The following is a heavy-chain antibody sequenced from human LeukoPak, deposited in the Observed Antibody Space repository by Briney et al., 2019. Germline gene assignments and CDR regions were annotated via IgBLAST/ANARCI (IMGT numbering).Heavy chain of an antibody. J-gene: IGHJ2*01. CDR3: ARHRSPPGRGYFDL. CDR2: IYYSGST. CDR1: GGSISSGGYY. V-gene: IGHV4-61*08. D-gene: IGHD3-16*02. Sequence: PSETLSLTCTVSGGSISSGGYYWSWIRQPPGKGLEWIGYIYYSGSTNYNPSLKSRVTISVDTSKNQFSLKLSSVTAADTAVYYCARHRSPPGRGYFDLWGRGTLVTVSS.